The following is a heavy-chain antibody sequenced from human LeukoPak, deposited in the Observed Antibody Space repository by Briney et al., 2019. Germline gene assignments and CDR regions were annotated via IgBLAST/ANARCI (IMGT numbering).Heavy chain of an antibody. CDR1: GGSISSGDYY. V-gene: IGHV4-30-4*01. CDR3: ARVTTVTTVKYFQH. J-gene: IGHJ1*01. D-gene: IGHD4-17*01. CDR2: IYYSGST. Sequence: SETPSLTCTVSGGSISSGDYYWSWIRQPPGKGLEWIGYIYYSGSTYYNPSLKSRVTISVDTSKNQFSLKLSSVTAADTAVYYCARVTTVTTVKYFQHWGQGTLVTVSS.